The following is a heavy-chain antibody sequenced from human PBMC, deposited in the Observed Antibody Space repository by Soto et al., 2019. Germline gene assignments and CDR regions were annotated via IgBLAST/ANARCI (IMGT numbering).Heavy chain of an antibody. CDR1: GFTFSSYA. Sequence: PEGSLGLCCAASGFTFSSYAMQWVRQAPGKGLEWVAVISYDGSNKYYADSVKGRFTISRDNSKNTLYLQMNSLRAEDTAVYYCAREAVGRKANPSYYGMHVWGQGTTVTVSS. CDR2: ISYDGSNK. CDR3: AREAVGRKANPSYYGMHV. V-gene: IGHV3-30-3*01. D-gene: IGHD6-19*01. J-gene: IGHJ6*02.